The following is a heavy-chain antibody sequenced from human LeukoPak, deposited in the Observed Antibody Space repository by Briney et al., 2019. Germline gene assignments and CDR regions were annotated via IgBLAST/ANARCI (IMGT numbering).Heavy chain of an antibody. CDR1: GFTFSSYW. CDR3: ARDKPRGSYYGSIFDS. CDR2: IRDDGGEI. J-gene: IGHJ4*02. Sequence: PGGXLRLSCEASGFTFSSYWMSWVRQAPGKGLEGVADIRDDGGEIYYVDSVKGRVTISRDNAKSSLFLQMNSLRAEDAAVYYCARDKPRGSYYGSIFDSWGQGTLVTVSS. D-gene: IGHD1-26*01. V-gene: IGHV3-7*01.